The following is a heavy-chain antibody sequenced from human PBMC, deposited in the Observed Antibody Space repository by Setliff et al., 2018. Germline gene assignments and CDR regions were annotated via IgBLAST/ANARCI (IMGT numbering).Heavy chain of an antibody. V-gene: IGHV3-15*07. D-gene: IGHD3-22*01. Sequence: GGSLRLSCAASGFTFSNAWMNWVRQAPGKGLEWVGRIKSKTDGGTTDHAAPVKGRFTISRDDSKNTLYLQMNSLKTEDTAVYYCTTSFYDSSGYRFWGQGTLVTVSS. CDR3: TTSFYDSSGYRF. CDR2: IKSKTDGGTT. CDR1: GFTFSNAW. J-gene: IGHJ4*02.